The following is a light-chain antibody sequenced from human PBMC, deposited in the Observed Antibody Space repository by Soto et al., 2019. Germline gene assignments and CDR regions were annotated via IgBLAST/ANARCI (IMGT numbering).Light chain of an antibody. CDR2: DVS. CDR1: SSDVGGYNY. Sequence: QSVLTQPLSVSGYPGQSVTISCTGTSSDVGGYNYVSWYQQHPGKAPKLMIYDVSKRPSGVPDRFSGSKSGNTASLTISGLQAEDEADYYCCSYAGSYTFSYVFGTGTKVTVL. CDR3: CSYAGSYTFSYV. V-gene: IGLV2-11*01. J-gene: IGLJ1*01.